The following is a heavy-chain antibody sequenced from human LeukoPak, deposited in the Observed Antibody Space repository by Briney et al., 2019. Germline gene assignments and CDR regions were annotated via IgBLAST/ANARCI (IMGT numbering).Heavy chain of an antibody. D-gene: IGHD1-7*01. J-gene: IGHJ4*02. V-gene: IGHV3-74*01. CDR1: RFTFSSYW. CDR3: VKDLGGNYDY. CDR2: IDYDGSIT. Sequence: PGGSLGLSCAVSRFTFSSYWIHWVRQVPGKGLVWVSRIDYDGSITNYADSVKGRFTISRDNARNTLHLQMNSLRVDDTAVYYCVKDLGGNYDYRGQGTLVTVSS.